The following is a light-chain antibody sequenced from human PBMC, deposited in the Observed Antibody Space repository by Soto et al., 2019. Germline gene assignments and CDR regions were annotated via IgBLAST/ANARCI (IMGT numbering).Light chain of an antibody. Sequence: EIVMTQSPATLSVSPGERATLSCRASQSVTNNLAWYQQKPGQAPRLLIHGASTRATGLPARFSGGGSGTEFTLTISSLQSEDFAVYYCQQYSNWPLTFGPGTKVDIK. V-gene: IGKV3-15*01. CDR3: QQYSNWPLT. CDR1: QSVTNN. J-gene: IGKJ3*01. CDR2: GAS.